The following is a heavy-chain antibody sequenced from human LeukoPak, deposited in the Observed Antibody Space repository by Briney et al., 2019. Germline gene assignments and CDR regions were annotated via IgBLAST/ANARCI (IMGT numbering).Heavy chain of an antibody. CDR2: IKQDGREK. CDR1: GFTFSGYG. Sequence: PGGSLRLSCAASGFTFSGYGMHWVRQAPGKGLEWVANIKQDGREKYYVASVKGRFTISRDNAKNFLYLQMNSLRAEDTAVYYCASDSSVLIKGAYWGQGTLVTVSS. D-gene: IGHD3-16*01. CDR3: ASDSSVLIKGAY. V-gene: IGHV3-7*01. J-gene: IGHJ4*02.